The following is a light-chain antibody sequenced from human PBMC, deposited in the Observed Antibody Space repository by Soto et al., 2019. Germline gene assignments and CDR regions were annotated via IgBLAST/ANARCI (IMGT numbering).Light chain of an antibody. CDR2: DSS. J-gene: IGKJ4*01. V-gene: IGKV1-33*01. CDR3: QQSDSLPLT. CDR1: QDISNY. Sequence: DIQMTQSPSSLSASVGDRVTITCQASQDISNYLSWYQQRPGKAPKLLIYDSSNLETGVPSRFSGGGSGTHFTFTIGSLQPEDIATYYCQQSDSLPLTFGGGTKVDIK.